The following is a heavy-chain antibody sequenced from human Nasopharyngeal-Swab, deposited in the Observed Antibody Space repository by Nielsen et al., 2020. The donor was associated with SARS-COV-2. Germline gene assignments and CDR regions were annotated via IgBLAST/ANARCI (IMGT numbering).Heavy chain of an antibody. CDR3: ARDNLDYGDYNPEDYYYYYGMDV. CDR1: GFTLSSNS. Sequence: GGSLRLSCAASGFTLSSNSMNWVRQAPGKGLEWVSSISTSSSYLYYADSVKGRFTISRDNPKNSLYLQMNSLRAEDTAVYYCARDNLDYGDYNPEDYYYYYGMDVWGQGTTVTVSS. D-gene: IGHD4-17*01. CDR2: ISTSSSYL. V-gene: IGHV3-21*01. J-gene: IGHJ6*02.